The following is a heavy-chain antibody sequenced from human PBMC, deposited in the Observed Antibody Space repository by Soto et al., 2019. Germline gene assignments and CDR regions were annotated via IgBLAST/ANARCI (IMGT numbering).Heavy chain of an antibody. CDR1: GFTFSSYA. CDR2: ISHDGSNK. CDR3: AREESYYGMDV. V-gene: IGHV3-30-3*01. J-gene: IGHJ6*02. Sequence: GSLRLSCAASGFTFSSYAMHWVRQAPGKGLEWVAVISHDGSNKYYADSVKGRFTISRDNSKNTLYLQMNSLRAEDTAVYYCAREESYYGMDVWGQGTTVTVSS. D-gene: IGHD3-10*01.